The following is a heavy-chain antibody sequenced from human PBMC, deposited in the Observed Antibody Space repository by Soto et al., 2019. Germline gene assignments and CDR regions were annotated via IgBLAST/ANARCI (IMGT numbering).Heavy chain of an antibody. CDR2: ITASGDHT. CDR3: AKVRSTRLLVRTSDAFDV. D-gene: IGHD6-6*01. V-gene: IGHV3-23*01. Sequence: EVQLLESGGGLVQPGGSLRLSCGASGFTFNTYAMSWVRQAPGKGLEWVSTITASGDHTFYADSVKGRFTISRDNSKNTLYLLMNSLRAEDTAVYYCAKVRSTRLLVRTSDAFDVWGQGTVVTVSS. J-gene: IGHJ3*01. CDR1: GFTFNTYA.